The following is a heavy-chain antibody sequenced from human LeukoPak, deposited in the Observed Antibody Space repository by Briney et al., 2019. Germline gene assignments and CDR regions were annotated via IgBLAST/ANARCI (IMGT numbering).Heavy chain of an antibody. V-gene: IGHV3-30*02. CDR3: ARGRTGTFDY. CDR1: GFTFSSYG. J-gene: IGHJ4*02. CDR2: IPYDGSNK. D-gene: IGHD7-27*01. Sequence: GESLRLSCAASGFTFSSYGMHWVRQAPGKGLEWVAFIPYDGSNKYYADSVKGRFTISRDNSKNTLYLQMNSLITEDTAVYYCARGRTGTFDYWGQGTLVTVSS.